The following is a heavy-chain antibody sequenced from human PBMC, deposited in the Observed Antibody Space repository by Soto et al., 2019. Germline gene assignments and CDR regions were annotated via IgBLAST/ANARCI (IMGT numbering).Heavy chain of an antibody. CDR3: ARDPYYYDSSGYSLNWFDP. D-gene: IGHD3-22*01. V-gene: IGHV3-21*01. CDR1: GFTFRNYS. J-gene: IGHJ5*02. CDR2: ISSSSNYI. Sequence: EVQLVESGGGLVMPGGSLRLSCAASGFTFRNYSMNWVRQAPGKGLEWVSSISSSSNYIYYADSVKGRFTISRDNAKNSLYLQMNSLRAEDTAVYYCARDPYYYDSSGYSLNWFDPWGQGTLVTVSS.